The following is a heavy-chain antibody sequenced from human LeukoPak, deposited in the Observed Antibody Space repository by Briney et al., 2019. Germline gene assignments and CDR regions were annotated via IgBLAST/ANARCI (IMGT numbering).Heavy chain of an antibody. CDR1: GLSVSRNY. V-gene: IGHV3-53*01. CDR2: IYTGTTT. CDR3: ARDRGHFGY. D-gene: IGHD3-10*01. Sequence: PGGSLRLSCAASGLSVSRNYISWVRQAPGKGLEWVSFIYTGTTTFYADSVKGRFTISRDNSRNTVYLELNSLRVDDTAVYYCARDRGHFGYWGPGTLVTVSS. J-gene: IGHJ4*02.